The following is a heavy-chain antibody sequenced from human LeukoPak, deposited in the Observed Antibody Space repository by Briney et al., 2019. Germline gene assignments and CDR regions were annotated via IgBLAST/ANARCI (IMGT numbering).Heavy chain of an antibody. CDR1: GFTFSSYW. CDR3: ARGTWATLYYYYMDV. V-gene: IGHV3-74*01. J-gene: IGHJ6*03. Sequence: GGSLRLSCSASGFTFSSYWMHWVRQAPGKGLVWVSRINSDGSSTSYADSVKGRFTISRDNAKNTLYLQMNSLRAEDTAVYYCARGTWATLYYYYMDVCGKGATVTVSS. CDR2: INSDGSST. D-gene: IGHD5-24*01.